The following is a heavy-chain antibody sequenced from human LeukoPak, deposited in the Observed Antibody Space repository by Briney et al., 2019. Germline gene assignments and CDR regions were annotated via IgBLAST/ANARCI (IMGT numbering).Heavy chain of an antibody. D-gene: IGHD2-2*01. CDR3: VRDCSSASLSSGCYYAMDV. V-gene: IGHV3-7*03. Sequence: GGSLRLSCAASGFTFNDYWMTWVRQAPGKGLEWVAHIKQDGSEKFYVDSLKGRFTISRDNAKNSLFLQMNSLRAEDTAVYYCVRDCSSASLSSGCYYAMDVWGKGTTVTVSS. CDR1: GFTFNDYW. CDR2: IKQDGSEK. J-gene: IGHJ6*04.